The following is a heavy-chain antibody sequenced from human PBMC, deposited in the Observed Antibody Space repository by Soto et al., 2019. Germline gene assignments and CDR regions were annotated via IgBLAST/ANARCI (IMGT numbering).Heavy chain of an antibody. V-gene: IGHV4-34*01. CDR1: GGSFSGYY. D-gene: IGHD3-22*01. J-gene: IGHJ4*02. CDR3: ARNFDSSGYYLIY. Sequence: QVQLQQWGAGLLKPSETLSLTCAVYGGSFSGYYWSWIRQPPGKGLEWIGEINDSGSTNYNPSLKRRVTISVDTSKNQFSLKLSSVTAADTAVYYCARNFDSSGYYLIYWGQGTLVTVSS. CDR2: INDSGST.